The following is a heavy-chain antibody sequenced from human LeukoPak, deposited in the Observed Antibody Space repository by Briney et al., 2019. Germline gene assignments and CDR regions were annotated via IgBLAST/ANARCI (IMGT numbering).Heavy chain of an antibody. V-gene: IGHV1-18*01. D-gene: IGHD3-3*01. CDR3: AIHYDFWSGYSKYYFDY. CDR1: GYTFTSYG. Sequence: ASVKVSCKASGYTFTSYGISWVRQAPGQGREWMGWISAYNGNTNYAQKLQGRATMTTDTSTSTAYMELTSLRSDDTAVYYCAIHYDFWSGYSKYYFDYWGQGTLVTVSS. CDR2: ISAYNGNT. J-gene: IGHJ4*02.